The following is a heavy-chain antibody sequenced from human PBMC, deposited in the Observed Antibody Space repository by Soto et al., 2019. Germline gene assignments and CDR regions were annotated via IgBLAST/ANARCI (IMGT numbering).Heavy chain of an antibody. J-gene: IGHJ4*02. D-gene: IGHD3-10*01. V-gene: IGHV4-61*01. CDR1: GGSVSSGSYY. Sequence: QVQLQESGPGLVKPSETLSLTCTVSGGSVSSGSYYWSWIRQPPGKGLEWIGYIYYSGSTNYNPAPKSRVPLYVDTYKNQFSLKLSSVTAADTAVYYCAREGGITMVRGVSNWGQGTLVTVSS. CDR3: AREGGITMVRGVSN. CDR2: IYYSGST.